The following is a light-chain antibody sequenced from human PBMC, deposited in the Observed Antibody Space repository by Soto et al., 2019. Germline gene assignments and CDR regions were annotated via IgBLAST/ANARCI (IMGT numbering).Light chain of an antibody. V-gene: IGLV1-40*01. CDR3: QSYDSSLSGWV. J-gene: IGLJ3*02. Sequence: QPVLTKPPSVSGAPGQRVTISCTGSSSNIGAGYDVHWYQQLPGTAPKLLIYGNSKRPSGVPARFSGSKSGTSASLAITGLQAEDEADYYCQSYDSSLSGWVFGGGTKLTVL. CDR1: SSNIGAGYD. CDR2: GNS.